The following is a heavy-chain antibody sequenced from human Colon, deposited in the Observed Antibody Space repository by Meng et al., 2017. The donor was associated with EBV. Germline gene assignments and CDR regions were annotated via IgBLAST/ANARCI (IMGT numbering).Heavy chain of an antibody. CDR1: GDRVSSNSAA. CDR3: ARSGSSGWIDY. CDR2: TYYRSKWYN. D-gene: IGHD6-19*01. J-gene: IGHJ4*02. V-gene: IGHV6-1*01. Sequence: QSHTRQSGPGLVKPSQTLSLPCAISGDRVSSNSAAWNWSRQSPSGGLVWLGRTYYRSKWYNGYAVSVKSRITINPDTSKNQFSLQLNSVTPEDAAMYYCARSGSSGWIDYWGQGTLVTVSS.